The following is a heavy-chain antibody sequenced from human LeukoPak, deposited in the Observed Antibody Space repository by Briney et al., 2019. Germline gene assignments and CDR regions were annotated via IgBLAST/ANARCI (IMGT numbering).Heavy chain of an antibody. Sequence: ASVKVSCKVSGYTFNNHDINWVRQAPGQGLEWMGWINPNSGGTNYAQKFQGRVTMTRDTSISTAYMELSRLRSDDTAVYYCARYDSSGAFDYWGQGTLVTVSS. D-gene: IGHD3-22*01. CDR3: ARYDSSGAFDY. CDR2: INPNSGGT. J-gene: IGHJ4*02. V-gene: IGHV1-2*02. CDR1: GYTFNNHD.